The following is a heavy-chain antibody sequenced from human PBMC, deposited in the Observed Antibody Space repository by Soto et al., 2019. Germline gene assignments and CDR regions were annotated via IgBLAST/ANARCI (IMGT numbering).Heavy chain of an antibody. J-gene: IGHJ6*02. CDR2: ISAYNGNT. CDR3: ARDYYYDSSGYPGPFDYYGMDV. D-gene: IGHD3-22*01. CDR1: GYTFTSYG. Sequence: ASVKVSCKASGYTFTSYGISWVRQAPGQGLEWMGWISAYNGNTNYAQKLQGRVTMTTDTSTSTAYMELSSLRSEDTAVYYCARDYYYDSSGYPGPFDYYGMDVWGQGTTVTVSS. V-gene: IGHV1-18*01.